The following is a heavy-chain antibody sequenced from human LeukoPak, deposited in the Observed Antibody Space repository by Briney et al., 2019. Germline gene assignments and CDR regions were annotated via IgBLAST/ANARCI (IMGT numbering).Heavy chain of an antibody. D-gene: IGHD2-21*01. Sequence: PSQTLSLTCTVSGGSISSGSFYWSWIRQPAGKGLEWIGRIYTSGSTNYNPSLKSRVTISVDTSKNQFSLKLSSVTAADTAVYYCARVYCGGDCYSGHNWFDPWGQGTLVTVSS. J-gene: IGHJ5*02. V-gene: IGHV4-61*02. CDR3: ARVYCGGDCYSGHNWFDP. CDR1: GGSISSGSFY. CDR2: IYTSGST.